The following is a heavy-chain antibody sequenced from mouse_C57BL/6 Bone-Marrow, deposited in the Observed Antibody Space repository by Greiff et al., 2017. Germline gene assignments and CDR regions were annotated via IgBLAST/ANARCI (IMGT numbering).Heavy chain of an antibody. V-gene: IGHV1-59*01. CDR3: ARAMISAFVDY. J-gene: IGHJ2*01. D-gene: IGHD2-4*01. CDR2: IDPSDSYT. Sequence: VQLQQPGAELVRPGPSVKLSCKASGYTFPSYWMHWVKQRPGQGLEWIGVIDPSDSYTNYNQKLTGKATLTVDTSSSTAYMQLSSLTSDDSAVYYCARAMISAFVDYWGQGTTLTVSS. CDR1: GYTFPSYW.